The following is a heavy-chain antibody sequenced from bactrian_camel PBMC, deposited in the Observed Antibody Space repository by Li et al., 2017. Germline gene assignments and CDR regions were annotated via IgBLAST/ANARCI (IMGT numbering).Heavy chain of an antibody. Sequence: VQLVESGGDLVQPGGSLRLSCAASGFTFSSYPMSWVRQAPGKGLEWVSGINAGIENTYYSDSVKGRFIISRDNAKNTLYLQMNSLKTEDTAVYYCAPAGRSYVDIKCRARLGQGTQVTVS. CDR1: GFTFSSYP. CDR2: INAGIENT. D-gene: IGHD6*01. V-gene: IGHV3S31*01. J-gene: IGHJ4*01.